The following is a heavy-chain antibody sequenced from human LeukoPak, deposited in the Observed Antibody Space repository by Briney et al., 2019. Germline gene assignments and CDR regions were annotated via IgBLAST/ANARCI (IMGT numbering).Heavy chain of an antibody. D-gene: IGHD6-19*01. V-gene: IGHV2-70*11. Sequence: ESGPALAKPTQTLTLTCTFSGFSLSTSGMCVSWIRQPPGKALEWLARIDWDDDKYYSTSLKTRLTISKDTSKNQVVLTMTNMDPVDTATYYCARRVAGTRYFDYWGQGTLVTVSS. CDR1: GFSLSTSGMC. J-gene: IGHJ4*02. CDR2: IDWDDDK. CDR3: ARRVAGTRYFDY.